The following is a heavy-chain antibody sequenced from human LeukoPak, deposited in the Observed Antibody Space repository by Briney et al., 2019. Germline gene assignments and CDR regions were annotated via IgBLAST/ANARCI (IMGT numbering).Heavy chain of an antibody. Sequence: PSETLSLTCTVSGGSISSYYWSWIRRPPGKGLEWIGYIYYSGSTNYNPSLKSRVTISVDTSKNQFSLKLSSVTAADTAVYYCARAEMATTSFDYWGQGTLVTVSS. J-gene: IGHJ4*02. CDR2: IYYSGST. CDR1: GGSISSYY. V-gene: IGHV4-59*01. D-gene: IGHD5-24*01. CDR3: ARAEMATTSFDY.